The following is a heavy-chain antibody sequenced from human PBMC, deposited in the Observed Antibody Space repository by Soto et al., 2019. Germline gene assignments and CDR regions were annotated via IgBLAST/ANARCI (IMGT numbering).Heavy chain of an antibody. CDR3: ARGYRTSWYWFDL. D-gene: IGHD6-13*01. V-gene: IGHV4-61*01. J-gene: IGHJ2*01. CDR2: IYNSGST. CDR1: GGSVSGGTHY. Sequence: QAQLQESGPGPVKPSETLSLTCTVSGGSVSGGTHYWHWIRQPPGKGLEWIGYIYNSGSTNYNPSLKSRVTISVDTSKNQFSLKLSSVTAADTAVYYCARGYRTSWYWFDLWGRGTLVTVSS.